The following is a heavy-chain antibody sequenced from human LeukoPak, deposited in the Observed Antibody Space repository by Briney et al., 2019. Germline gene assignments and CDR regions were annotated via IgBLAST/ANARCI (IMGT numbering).Heavy chain of an antibody. Sequence: GGSLRLSCAASGFTFSSYSMNWVRQAPGKGLEWVSPISSSSSYIYYADSVKGRFTISRDNAKNTLYLQMNSLRAEDTAVYYCARSFRSSGSENFDYWGQGTLVTVSS. J-gene: IGHJ4*02. D-gene: IGHD3-10*01. CDR3: ARSFRSSGSENFDY. V-gene: IGHV3-21*01. CDR2: ISSSSSYI. CDR1: GFTFSSYS.